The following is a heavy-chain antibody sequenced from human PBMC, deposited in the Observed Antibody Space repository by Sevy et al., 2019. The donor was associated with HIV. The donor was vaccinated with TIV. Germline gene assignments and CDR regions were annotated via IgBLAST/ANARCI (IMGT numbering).Heavy chain of an antibody. Sequence: ETLSLTCTVSGGSINSGYYYWGWIRQPPGKGLEWIGSIFYSGSTYYNPSLKSRVTISTDTSKNQFSLNLSSVTAADTAVYYCARQGTSWPLYFDYWGQGTLVTVSS. V-gene: IGHV4-39*01. D-gene: IGHD6-13*01. J-gene: IGHJ4*02. CDR3: ARQGTSWPLYFDY. CDR1: GGSINSGYYY. CDR2: IFYSGST.